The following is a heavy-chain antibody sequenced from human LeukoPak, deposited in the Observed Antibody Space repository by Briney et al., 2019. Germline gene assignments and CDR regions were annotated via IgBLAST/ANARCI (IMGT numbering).Heavy chain of an antibody. CDR3: ASLDTTVTLFDY. J-gene: IGHJ4*02. Sequence: SETLSLTCTVSGGSISSNYWSWIRQPPGKGLESIGYIYYSGNTNYNPSLKSRFTISVDTSKNQFSLKLSSVTAADTAVYYCASLDTTVTLFDYWGQGTLVTVSS. V-gene: IGHV4-59*08. D-gene: IGHD4-17*01. CDR2: IYYSGNT. CDR1: GGSISSNY.